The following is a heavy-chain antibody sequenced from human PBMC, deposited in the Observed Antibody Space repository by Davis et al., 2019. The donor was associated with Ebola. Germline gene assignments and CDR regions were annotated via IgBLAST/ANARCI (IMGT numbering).Heavy chain of an antibody. D-gene: IGHD6-19*01. CDR1: GYVFGDYG. V-gene: IGHV3-49*03. CDR2: IRNAVSGATT. CDR3: ARGRRAGMGRTYYVDY. Sequence: GESLKISCTGSGYVFGDYGVVWFRQAPGKGLEWIGYIRNAVSGATTDYAASVKVRFTVPRDDSKTIAFLQMNGLKIEDTAVYFCARGRRAGMGRTYYVDYWGQGTLVTVSS. J-gene: IGHJ4*02.